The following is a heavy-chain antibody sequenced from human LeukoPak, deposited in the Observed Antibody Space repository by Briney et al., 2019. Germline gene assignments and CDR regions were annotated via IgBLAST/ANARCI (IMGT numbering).Heavy chain of an antibody. D-gene: IGHD6-13*01. CDR3: AKDPRRYSRTGGYFDY. J-gene: IGHJ4*02. Sequence: GGSLRLSCTASGFTFGDYAMSWVRQAPGKGLEWVGFIRSKAYGGTTEYAASVKGRFTISRDNSKNTLYLQMNSLRAEDTAVYYCAKDPRRYSRTGGYFDYWGQGTLVTVSS. CDR2: IRSKAYGGTT. CDR1: GFTFGDYA. V-gene: IGHV3-49*04.